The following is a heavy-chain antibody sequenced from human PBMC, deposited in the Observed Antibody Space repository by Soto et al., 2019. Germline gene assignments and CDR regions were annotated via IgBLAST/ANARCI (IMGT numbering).Heavy chain of an antibody. CDR1: GFTFRNYW. V-gene: IGHV3-74*01. J-gene: IGHJ6*02. CDR3: ARRRVTRGYYYYGMDV. Sequence: EVQLVESGGGLVQPGGSLRLSCAASGFTFRNYWMHWVRRLPGKGLVWVSRINPDGSATNYADSVKGRFTVSRDNARNMQYLQMNSLRAEDTAVYYCARRRVTRGYYYYGMDVWGQGTTVTVSS. D-gene: IGHD4-17*01. CDR2: INPDGSAT.